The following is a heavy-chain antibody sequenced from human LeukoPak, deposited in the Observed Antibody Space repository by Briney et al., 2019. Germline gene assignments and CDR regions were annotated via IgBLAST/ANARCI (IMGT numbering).Heavy chain of an antibody. CDR3: TPSPPPPRDTSMVPGYFDF. V-gene: IGHV2-5*02. J-gene: IGHJ4*02. CDR1: GFSLTTTGVG. CDR2: IYWDDDK. D-gene: IGHD3-10*01. Sequence: SGPTLVKPTQTLTLTCSFSGFSLTTTGVGVGWVRQSPGKALEWLALIYWDDDKRYSPSPKSRLTITKDTTKNPLALTLTNLGPVDTGTYSCTPSPPPPRDTSMVPGYFDFWGQGTLVTVSS.